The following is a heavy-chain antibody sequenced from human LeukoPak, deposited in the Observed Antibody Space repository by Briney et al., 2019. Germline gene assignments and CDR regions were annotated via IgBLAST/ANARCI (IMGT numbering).Heavy chain of an antibody. D-gene: IGHD6-13*01. CDR3: ATVIAAAGTFDY. CDR1: GYTLTELS. V-gene: IGHV1-24*01. Sequence: ASVKVSCKVSGYTLTELSMHWVRQAPGKGLEWMGGFDPEDGETIYAQKFQGRVTMTEDTSTDTAYMELSSLRSEDTAVYYCATVIAAAGTFDYWGQGTLVTASS. J-gene: IGHJ4*02. CDR2: FDPEDGET.